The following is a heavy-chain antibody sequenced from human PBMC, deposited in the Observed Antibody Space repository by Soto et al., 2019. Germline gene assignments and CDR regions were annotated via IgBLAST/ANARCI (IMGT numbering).Heavy chain of an antibody. Sequence: GASVKVSCKASGYTFTSYGISWVRQAPGQGLEWMGWISAYNGNTNYAQKLQGRVTMTTDTSTSTAYMELRSLRSDDTAVYYCARDRALLWFGELLASDYWGQGTLVTVSS. V-gene: IGHV1-18*01. CDR3: ARDRALLWFGELLASDY. D-gene: IGHD3-10*01. CDR2: ISAYNGNT. J-gene: IGHJ4*02. CDR1: GYTFTSYG.